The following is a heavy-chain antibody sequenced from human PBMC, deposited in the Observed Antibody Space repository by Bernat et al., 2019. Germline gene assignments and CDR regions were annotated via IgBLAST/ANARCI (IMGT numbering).Heavy chain of an antibody. CDR3: AKGTSGAGDFDY. D-gene: IGHD3-3*02. CDR1: GYTFSKSG. V-gene: IGHV3-33*06. CDR2: ICGDGSKK. Sequence: QVQLVESGGGVVQAGRSLRLSCAASGYTFSKSGMHWVRQAPGKGLEWVAVICGDGSKKFYADSVKGRFSISKDDSKNTLYLQMNSLTAEDTAVYYCAKGTSGAGDFDYWGQGALVTVSS. J-gene: IGHJ4*02.